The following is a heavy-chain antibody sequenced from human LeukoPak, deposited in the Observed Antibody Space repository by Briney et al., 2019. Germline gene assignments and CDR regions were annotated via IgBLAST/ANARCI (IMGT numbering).Heavy chain of an antibody. D-gene: IGHD4-23*01. V-gene: IGHV3-30*02. CDR2: IRYDGSNK. Sequence: GGSLRLSCAASGFTFSSYAMHWVRQAPGKGLEWVAFIRYDGSNKYYADSVKGRFTISRDNSKNTLYLQMNSLRAEDTAVYYCARAGGNSPYWYFDLWGRGTLVTVSS. CDR3: ARAGGNSPYWYFDL. CDR1: GFTFSSYA. J-gene: IGHJ2*01.